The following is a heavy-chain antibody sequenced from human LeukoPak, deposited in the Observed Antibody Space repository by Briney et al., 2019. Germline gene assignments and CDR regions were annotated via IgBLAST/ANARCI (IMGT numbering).Heavy chain of an antibody. J-gene: IGHJ4*02. Sequence: GRSLRLSCAAPGFTFSSYGMHWVRQAPGKGLEWVAVIWYDGSNKYYADSVKGRFTISRDNSKNTLYLQMNSLRAEDTAVYYCARRGYSGYDYYYFDYWGQGTLVTVSS. CDR2: IWYDGSNK. CDR3: ARRGYSGYDYYYFDY. CDR1: GFTFSSYG. D-gene: IGHD5-12*01. V-gene: IGHV3-33*01.